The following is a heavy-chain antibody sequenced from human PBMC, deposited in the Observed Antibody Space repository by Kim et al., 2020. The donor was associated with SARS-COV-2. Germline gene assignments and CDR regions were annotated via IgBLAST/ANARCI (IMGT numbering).Heavy chain of an antibody. V-gene: IGHV1-3*01. D-gene: IGHD5-18*01. CDR2: NT. J-gene: IGHJ4*02. Sequence: NTKYSQKFQGRVTITRDTSASTAYMELSSLRSEDTAVYYCARGGIQLWLNYWGQGTLVTVSS. CDR3: ARGGIQLWLNY.